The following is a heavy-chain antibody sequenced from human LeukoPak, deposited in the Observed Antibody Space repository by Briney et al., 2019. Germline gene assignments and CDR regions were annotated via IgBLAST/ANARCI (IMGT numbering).Heavy chain of an antibody. CDR1: GFTFSSCS. D-gene: IGHD2-2*01. CDR2: ISSSSSYI. CDR3: ARDFCSSTSCYAYFDY. V-gene: IGHV3-21*01. J-gene: IGHJ4*02. Sequence: GGSLRLSCAASGFTFSSCSMNWVRQAPGKGLEWVSSISSSSSYIYYADSVKGRFTISRDNAKNSLYLQMNSLRAEDTAVYYCARDFCSSTSCYAYFDYWGQGTLVTVSS.